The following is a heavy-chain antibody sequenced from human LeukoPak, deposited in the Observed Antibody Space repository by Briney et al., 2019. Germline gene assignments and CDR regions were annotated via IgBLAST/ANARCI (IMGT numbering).Heavy chain of an antibody. V-gene: IGHV4-31*03. D-gene: IGHD4-17*01. Sequence: SETLSLTCTVSGGSVNSGGYYWTWIRQHPGKGLEWLGYIYYSGRTYYNPSLKSRNTISLDTSKNQFSLNLASVSAADTAFYFCARSSDYGDYDWGQGTLITVSS. CDR2: IYYSGRT. CDR1: GGSVNSGGYY. J-gene: IGHJ4*02. CDR3: ARSSDYGDYD.